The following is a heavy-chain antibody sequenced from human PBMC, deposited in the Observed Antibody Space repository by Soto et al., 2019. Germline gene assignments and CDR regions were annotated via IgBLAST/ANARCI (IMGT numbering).Heavy chain of an antibody. V-gene: IGHV4-30-2*01. CDR1: RGSISTSGYS. CDR2: IYHSGSA. D-gene: IGHD3-22*01. Sequence: SETLSLTCTVSRGSISTSGYSWGWIRQPPGKGLEWIGYIYHSGSAYYNPSLKSRVTISVDRSKNQFSLRLSSVTAADTAVYYCARIRTYFTSGYYSSFYFDNWGQGTLVTVSS. J-gene: IGHJ4*02. CDR3: ARIRTYFTSGYYSSFYFDN.